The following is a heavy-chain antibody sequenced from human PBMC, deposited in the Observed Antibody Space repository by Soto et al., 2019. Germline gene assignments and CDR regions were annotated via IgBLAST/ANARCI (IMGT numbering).Heavy chain of an antibody. D-gene: IGHD2-2*02. CDR3: AKRVVPAAIRPLKGYYYYGMDV. V-gene: IGHV3-23*01. CDR2: ISGSGGST. CDR1: GFTFSSYA. J-gene: IGHJ6*02. Sequence: GGSLRLSCAASGFTFSSYAMSWVRQAPGKGLEWVSAISGSGGSTYYADSVKDRFTISRDNSKNTLYLQMNSLRAEDTAVYYCAKRVVPAAIRPLKGYYYYGMDVWGQGTTVTVSS.